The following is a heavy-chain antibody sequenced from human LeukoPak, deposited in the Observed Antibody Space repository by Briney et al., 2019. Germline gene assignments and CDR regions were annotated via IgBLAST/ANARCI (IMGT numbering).Heavy chain of an antibody. CDR1: GGSISSGGYY. CDR2: IYYSGGT. J-gene: IGHJ4*02. V-gene: IGHV4-31*03. CDR3: ARDRDGYQYFDF. D-gene: IGHD5-24*01. Sequence: SETLSLTCTVSGGSISSGGYYWSWIRQHPGKGLEWIGYIYYSGGTYYNPSLKSRVTISVDTSKNQFSLKLSSVTAADTAVYYCARDRDGYQYFDFWGQGTLVTVSS.